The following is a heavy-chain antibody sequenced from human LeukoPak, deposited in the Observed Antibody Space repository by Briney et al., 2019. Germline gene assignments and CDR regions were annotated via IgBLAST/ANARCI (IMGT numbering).Heavy chain of an antibody. CDR3: ARPDIVVVPADMFYYYYGRDV. J-gene: IGHJ6*02. CDR1: GFTFSSYS. D-gene: IGHD2-2*01. Sequence: GGSLRLSCAASGFTFSSYSMNWVRQAPGKGLEWVSSISSSSSYIYYADSVKGRFTISRDNAKNSLYLQMNSLRAEDTAVYYCARPDIVVVPADMFYYYYGRDVWAQGNTVTVSS. V-gene: IGHV3-21*01. CDR2: ISSSSSYI.